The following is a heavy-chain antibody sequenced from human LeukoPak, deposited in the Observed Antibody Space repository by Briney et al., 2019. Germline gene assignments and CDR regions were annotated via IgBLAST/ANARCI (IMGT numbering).Heavy chain of an antibody. D-gene: IGHD1-20*01. CDR3: ARGDNWNDGGNFDY. CDR2: ISTSGSSI. V-gene: IGHV3-11*04. Sequence: GGSLRLSCVASGFTFSDYYMSWIRQAPGKGLEWVSYISTSGSSIYYADSVKGRFTISRDNAKDSLYLQMNSLRAEDTAVYYCARGDNWNDGGNFDYWGQGTLVTVSS. CDR1: GFTFSDYY. J-gene: IGHJ4*02.